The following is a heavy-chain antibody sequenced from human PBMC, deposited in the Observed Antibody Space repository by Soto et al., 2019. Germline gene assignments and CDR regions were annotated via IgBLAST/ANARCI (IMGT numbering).Heavy chain of an antibody. D-gene: IGHD3-22*01. J-gene: IGHJ4*02. V-gene: IGHV4-39*01. CDR2: IYYSGST. CDR3: ARQGRNYYDSSGSIPPFDN. CDR1: GGSISSSSYY. Sequence: SETLSLTCTVSGGSISSSSYYWGWIRQPPGKGLEWIGSIYYSGSTYYNPSLKSRVTISVATSKNQFSLKLSSVTAADTAVYYCARQGRNYYDSSGSIPPFDNWGQETRVTVSS.